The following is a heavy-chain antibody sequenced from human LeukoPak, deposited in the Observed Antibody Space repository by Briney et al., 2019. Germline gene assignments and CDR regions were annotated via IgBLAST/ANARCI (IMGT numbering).Heavy chain of an antibody. Sequence: ASVKVSCKASGYIFSDYAIQWVRQAPGQVLEWMGWINAGNGKTKYSQKFQGRVTITRDTSASTAYMELSGLRSEDTAVYYCARARWTSTVTTYYLDYWGQGTLVTVSS. J-gene: IGHJ4*02. CDR3: ARARWTSTVTTYYLDY. CDR2: INAGNGKT. V-gene: IGHV1-3*01. D-gene: IGHD4-17*01. CDR1: GYIFSDYA.